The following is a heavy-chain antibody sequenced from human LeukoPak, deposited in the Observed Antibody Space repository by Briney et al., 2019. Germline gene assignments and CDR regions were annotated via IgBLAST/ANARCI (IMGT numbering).Heavy chain of an antibody. D-gene: IGHD3-10*01. J-gene: IGHJ4*02. CDR1: GFTFSSYG. V-gene: IGHV3-30*02. CDR3: AKEKGITSSAVYY. CDR2: IRYDGSNK. Sequence: GGSLRLSCAASGFTFSSYGMHWVRQAPDKGLEWVAFIRYDGSNKYYADSVKGRFTISRDNSKNTLYLQMNSLRAEDTAVYYCAKEKGITSSAVYYWGQGTLVTVSS.